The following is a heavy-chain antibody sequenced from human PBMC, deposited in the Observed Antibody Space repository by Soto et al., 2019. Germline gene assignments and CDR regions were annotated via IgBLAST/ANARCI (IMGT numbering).Heavy chain of an antibody. J-gene: IGHJ6*02. CDR3: ARCYDSSGGGGGYYYGMDV. CDR2: ISYDGSNK. D-gene: IGHD3-22*01. CDR1: GFTFSSYA. V-gene: IGHV3-30-3*01. Sequence: HPGGSLRLSCAASGFTFSSYAMHWVRQAPGKGLEWVAVISYDGSNKYYADSVKGRFTISRDNSKNTLYLQMNSLRAEDTAVYYCARCYDSSGGGGGYYYGMDVWGQGTTVTVSS.